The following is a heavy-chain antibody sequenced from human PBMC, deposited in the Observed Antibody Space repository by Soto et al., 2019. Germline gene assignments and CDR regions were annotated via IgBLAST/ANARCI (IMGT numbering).Heavy chain of an antibody. Sequence: SETLSLTCTVSGGSISSYYWSWIRQPPGKGLEWIGYIYYSGSTNYNPSLKSRVTISVDTSKNQFSLKLSSVTAADTAVYYCARVYSSSWYGIDPWGQGTLVTVSS. D-gene: IGHD6-13*01. CDR1: GGSISSYY. CDR3: ARVYSSSWYGIDP. J-gene: IGHJ5*02. CDR2: IYYSGST. V-gene: IGHV4-59*01.